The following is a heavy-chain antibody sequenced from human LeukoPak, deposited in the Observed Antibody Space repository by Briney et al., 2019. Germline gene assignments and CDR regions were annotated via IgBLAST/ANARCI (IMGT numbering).Heavy chain of an antibody. J-gene: IGHJ4*02. CDR1: GFTFSSCA. CDR3: AREASCYDSSGYDNRSPDY. CDR2: IWSDGTNK. V-gene: IGHV3-33*01. D-gene: IGHD3-22*01. Sequence: PGRSLRLSCAASGFTFSSCAMHWVRQAPGKGLEWVAVIWSDGTNKFYADSVKGRFTISRDNSKSTLYLQMNSLSAEDTAVYYCAREASCYDSSGYDNRSPDYWGQGTLVTVSS.